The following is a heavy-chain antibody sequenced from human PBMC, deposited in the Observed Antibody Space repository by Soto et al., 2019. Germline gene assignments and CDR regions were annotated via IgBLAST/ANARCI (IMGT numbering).Heavy chain of an antibody. J-gene: IGHJ4*02. CDR3: ARGSYYYGSGSYSSFDY. D-gene: IGHD3-10*01. V-gene: IGHV1-18*01. Sequence: ASVKVSCKASGYTFTSYGISWVRQAPGQGLEWMGWINAYNGNTNYAQKLQGRVTITTDTSTSTAYMELSSLRSEDTAVYYCARGSYYYGSGSYSSFDYWGQGTLVTVSS. CDR2: INAYNGNT. CDR1: GYTFTSYG.